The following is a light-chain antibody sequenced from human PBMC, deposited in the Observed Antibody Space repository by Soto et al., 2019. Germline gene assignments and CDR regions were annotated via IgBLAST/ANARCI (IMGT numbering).Light chain of an antibody. V-gene: IGKV1-5*01. Sequence: DIQMTQSPSTLSASVGDRVTITCRASQSIARWVAWYQQKPGQAPKLLIYDASTLESGVPSRFSGSGSGTEFTLTIISLQPDDFATYYCQQYNSYWKFGPGTKVDIK. CDR1: QSIARW. CDR3: QQYNSYWK. J-gene: IGKJ1*01. CDR2: DAS.